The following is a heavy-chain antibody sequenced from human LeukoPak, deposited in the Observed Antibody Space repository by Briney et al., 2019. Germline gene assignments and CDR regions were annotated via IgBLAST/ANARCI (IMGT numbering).Heavy chain of an antibody. CDR1: GFTFSSYA. CDR2: ISGTGGRT. J-gene: IGHJ1*01. CDR3: ASPPDSSGYYRYFQH. V-gene: IGHV3-23*01. Sequence: GFLRLSCAASGFTFSSYAMSWVRQAPGKGLEWVSAISGTGGRTYYADSVKGRFTISRDNSKNTLYLQMNSLRAEDTAVYYCASPPDSSGYYRYFQHWGQGTLVTVSS. D-gene: IGHD3-22*01.